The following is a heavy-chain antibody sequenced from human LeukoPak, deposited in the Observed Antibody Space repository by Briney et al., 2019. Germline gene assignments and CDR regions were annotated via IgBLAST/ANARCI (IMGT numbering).Heavy chain of an antibody. V-gene: IGHV1-18*01. CDR2: ISTYNGDT. CDR1: GYTFITYG. D-gene: IGHD2-15*01. CDR3: GRGPYCSGATCYSQYFDY. J-gene: IGHJ4*02. Sequence: GASVKVSCKASGYTFITYGISWVRQAPGQRLEWMGWISTYNGDTKYSQKLQGRVTMTTDTSTSTAYMELRSLRSDDTAVYYCGRGPYCSGATCYSQYFDYWGQGTLVTVSS.